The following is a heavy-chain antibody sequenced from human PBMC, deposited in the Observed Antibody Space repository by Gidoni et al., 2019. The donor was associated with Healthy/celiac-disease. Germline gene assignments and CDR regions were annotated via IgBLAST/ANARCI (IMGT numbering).Heavy chain of an antibody. CDR2: INHSGST. CDR3: ARGRYGDYVWWFDP. D-gene: IGHD4-17*01. V-gene: IGHV4-34*01. CDR1: GGSFSGYY. J-gene: IGHJ5*02. Sequence: QVQLQQWGAGLLKPSETLSLTCAVYGGSFSGYYWSWIRQPPGKGLEWIGEINHSGSTNYNPSLKSRVTISVDTSKNQFSLKLSSVTAADTAVYYCARGRYGDYVWWFDPWGQGTLVTVSS.